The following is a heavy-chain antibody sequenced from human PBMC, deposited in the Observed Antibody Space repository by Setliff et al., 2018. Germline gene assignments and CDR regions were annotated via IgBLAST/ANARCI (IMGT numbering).Heavy chain of an antibody. V-gene: IGHV4-39*01. CDR2: IYYSGTA. CDR3: ASRGKQGVLWFGESLGAFDI. CDR1: GGSISSSSYQ. D-gene: IGHD3-10*01. J-gene: IGHJ3*02. Sequence: SETLSLTCTVSGGSISSSSYQWGWARQTPGKGLEWIGSIYYSGTAYYNPSLKSRVTISVDTSKNQFSLQVTSVTATDTAVYYCASRGKQGVLWFGESLGAFDIWGQGTMVTVSS.